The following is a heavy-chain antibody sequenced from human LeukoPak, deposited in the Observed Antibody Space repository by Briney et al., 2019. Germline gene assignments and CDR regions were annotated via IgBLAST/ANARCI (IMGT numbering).Heavy chain of an antibody. J-gene: IGHJ4*02. D-gene: IGHD3-10*01. CDR2: IKSKTDGGTT. CDR1: GFTFSNAW. CDR3: ARDPDYYGSGTYYNHWFDY. Sequence: GGSLRLSCAASGFTFSNAWMSRVRQAPGKGLEWVGRIKSKTDGGTTDYAAPVKGRFTISRDNAKSSLYLQMNSLRAEDTAVYYCARDPDYYGSGTYYNHWFDYWGQGALVTVSS. V-gene: IGHV3-15*01.